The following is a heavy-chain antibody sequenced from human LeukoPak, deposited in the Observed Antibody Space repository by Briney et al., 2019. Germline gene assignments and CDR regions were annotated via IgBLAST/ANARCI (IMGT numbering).Heavy chain of an antibody. CDR2: ITVSGGTT. D-gene: IGHD4-17*01. J-gene: IGHJ3*02. Sequence: PGGSLTLSCAASGLTFSNYAMTWVRQAPGKGLEWVSSITVSGGTTYYADSVKGRFSISRDNSRNTLFLHMNSLRADDTAVYYCSKDPNGDYVGAFDMWGPGTMVTVSS. V-gene: IGHV3-23*01. CDR1: GLTFSNYA. CDR3: SKDPNGDYVGAFDM.